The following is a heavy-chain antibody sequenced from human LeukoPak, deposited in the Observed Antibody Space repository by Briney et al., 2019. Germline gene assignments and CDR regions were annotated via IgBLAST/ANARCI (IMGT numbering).Heavy chain of an antibody. V-gene: IGHV4-39*01. CDR1: GGSISSGSYY. CDR3: ARYNVLRFLEWSLPPEDV. D-gene: IGHD3-3*01. J-gene: IGHJ6*04. CDR2: IYYSGST. Sequence: PSQTLSLTCTVSGGSISSGSYYWGWIRQPPGKGLEWIGSIYYSGSTYYNPSLKSRVTISVDTSKNQFSLKLSSVTAADTAVYYCARYNVLRFLEWSLPPEDVWGKGTPVTVSS.